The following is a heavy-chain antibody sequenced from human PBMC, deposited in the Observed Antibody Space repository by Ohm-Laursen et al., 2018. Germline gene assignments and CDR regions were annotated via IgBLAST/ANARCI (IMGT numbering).Heavy chain of an antibody. CDR2: INSVSSHR. V-gene: IGHV3-48*01. J-gene: IGHJ3*01. CDR3: ARSVSNSGYFRHDAFDL. CDR1: GFTLSSYS. D-gene: IGHD3-22*01. Sequence: SLRLSCTASGFTLSSYSMNWIRQAPGKGLEWLSYINSVSSHRYEGDSARGRFTMSRDNAKNSVDLQLTSLRVEDTAMYYCARSVSNSGYFRHDAFDLWGQGTMLIVSS.